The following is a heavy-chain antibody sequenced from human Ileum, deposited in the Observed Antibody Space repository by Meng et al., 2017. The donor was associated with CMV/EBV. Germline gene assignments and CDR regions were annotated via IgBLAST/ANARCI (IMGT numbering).Heavy chain of an antibody. CDR2: IRSKVNNYAT. V-gene: IGHV3-73*01. Sequence: GGSLRLSCTVSGFTFSGSAVHWVRQASGKGLEWVGRIRSKVNNYATASAASVAGRFTVSGDDSKNTAYLQMNSLKTEDTAVYYCTRFLDNGDDFRGLDVWGQGTTVTVSS. J-gene: IGHJ6*02. CDR3: TRFLDNGDDFRGLDV. CDR1: GFTFSGSA. D-gene: IGHD4-17*01.